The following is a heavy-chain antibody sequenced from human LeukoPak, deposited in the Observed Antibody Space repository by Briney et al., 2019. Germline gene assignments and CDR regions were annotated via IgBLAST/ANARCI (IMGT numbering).Heavy chain of an antibody. J-gene: IGHJ4*02. CDR1: GYTFTSYG. CDR3: ARDRAGQLDY. CDR2: ISAYNGNT. Sequence: ASVKVSCKASGYTFTSYGISWVRQAPGQGLEWMGWISAYNGNTNYAQKLQGRVTMTTDTSASTAYMELSSLGSEDTAVYYCARDRAGQLDYWGQGTLVTVSS. V-gene: IGHV1-18*01. D-gene: IGHD3-10*01.